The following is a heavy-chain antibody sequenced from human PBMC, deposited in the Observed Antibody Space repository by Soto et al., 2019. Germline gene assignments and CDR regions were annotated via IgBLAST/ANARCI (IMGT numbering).Heavy chain of an antibody. CDR1: GGSISSYY. CDR2: IYYSGST. J-gene: IGHJ3*02. D-gene: IGHD3-10*01. CDR3: ARVWGGAFDI. Sequence: QVQLQESGPGLVKPSETLSLTCTVSGGSISSYYWSWIRQPPGKGLEWIGYIYYSGSTNYNPSLKXXVXISXDTSKNQFFLKLSSVTAADTAVYYCARVWGGAFDIWGQGTMVTVSS. V-gene: IGHV4-59*01.